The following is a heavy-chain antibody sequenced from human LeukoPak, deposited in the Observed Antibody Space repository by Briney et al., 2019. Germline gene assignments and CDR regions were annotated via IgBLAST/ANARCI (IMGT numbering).Heavy chain of an antibody. D-gene: IGHD3-22*01. V-gene: IGHV3-33*01. CDR1: GCIFSSYG. CDR2: AYHDEWPGNSK. J-gene: IGHJ4*02. CDR3: ATGSGYYYDH. Sequence: GRSLRLSCAASGCIFSSYGMHWVRQAPGKGLEWVAVAYHDEWPGNSKYYVDSVKGRFTVSRDNSKNTLYLQMSSLRAEDTAVYYCATGSGYYYDHWGQGTLVTVSS.